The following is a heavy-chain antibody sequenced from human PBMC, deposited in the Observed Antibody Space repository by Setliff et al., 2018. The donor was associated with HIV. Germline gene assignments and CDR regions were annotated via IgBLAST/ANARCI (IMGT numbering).Heavy chain of an antibody. CDR1: GYTFTSYD. V-gene: IGHV1-18*01. Sequence: ASVKVSCKASGYTFTSYDINWVRQAPGQGLEWMGWISAYNGNTNYAQKLQGRVTMTTDTSTSTAYMELRSLRSDDTAVYYCARGGPLRFLEWLLSFFDYWGQGTLVTVSS. D-gene: IGHD3-3*01. CDR2: ISAYNGNT. CDR3: ARGGPLRFLEWLLSFFDY. J-gene: IGHJ4*02.